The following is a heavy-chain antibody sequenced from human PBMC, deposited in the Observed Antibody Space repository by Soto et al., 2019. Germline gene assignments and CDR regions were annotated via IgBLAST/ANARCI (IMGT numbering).Heavy chain of an antibody. CDR1: GYTFTSYG. Sequence: ASVKVSCKASGYTFTSYGISWVRQAPGQGLEWMGWISAYNGNTNYAQKLQGRVTMTTDTSTSTAYMELRSLRSDDTAVYYCARDHVAYCGGDCYSSDPWGQGTLVTVSS. CDR2: ISAYNGNT. D-gene: IGHD2-21*02. J-gene: IGHJ5*02. V-gene: IGHV1-18*04. CDR3: ARDHVAYCGGDCYSSDP.